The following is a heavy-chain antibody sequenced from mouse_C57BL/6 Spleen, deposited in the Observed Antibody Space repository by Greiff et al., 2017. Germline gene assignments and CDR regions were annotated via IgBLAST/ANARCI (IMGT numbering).Heavy chain of an antibody. D-gene: IGHD1-1*01. V-gene: IGHV1-85*01. CDR1: GYTFTSYD. CDR3: ARTITPVVEAFDY. CDR2: IYPRDGST. J-gene: IGHJ4*01. Sequence: LVESGPELVKPGASVKLSCKASGYTFTSYDINWVQQRPGQGLEWIGWIYPRDGSTKYNEKFKGKATLTVDTSSSTAYMELHSLKYEDSAVYFCARTITPVVEAFDYWGQGTSVTVSA.